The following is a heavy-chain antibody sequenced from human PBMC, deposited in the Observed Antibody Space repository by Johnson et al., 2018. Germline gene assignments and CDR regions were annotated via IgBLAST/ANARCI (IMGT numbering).Heavy chain of an antibody. CDR2: IHHSGST. CDR1: GGSISSGDYY. V-gene: IGHV4-39*07. CDR3: ARAVAGAAEYFQH. D-gene: IGHD6-19*01. Sequence: QVQLQESGPGLVKPSQTLSLTCNVSGGSISSGDYYWGWIRQPPGKGLEWIGSIHHSGSTHYNPSLRGRVTIAVATSKNQFSLKLTSVTAADTAVSYCARAVAGAAEYFQHWGQGTLVTVSS. J-gene: IGHJ1*01.